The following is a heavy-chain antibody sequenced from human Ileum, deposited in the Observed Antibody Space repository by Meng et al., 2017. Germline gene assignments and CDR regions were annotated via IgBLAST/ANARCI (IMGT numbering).Heavy chain of an antibody. Sequence: EVQLVESGGGVVQPGGSLRLSCAASGFIFSNYYMVWVRQPPGKGLVLVSDISSDGSSARDADSVRGRFTTSRDNAKNTLYLQMNSLGVEDTAVYYCVRDDRRSFDYWGQGTLVTVSS. CDR3: VRDDRRSFDY. CDR1: GFIFSNYY. CDR2: ISSDGSSA. V-gene: IGHV3-74*01. J-gene: IGHJ4*02. D-gene: IGHD3-10*01.